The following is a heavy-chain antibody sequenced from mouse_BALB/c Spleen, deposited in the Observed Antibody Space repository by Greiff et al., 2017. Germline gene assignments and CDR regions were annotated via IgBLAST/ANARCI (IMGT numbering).Heavy chain of an antibody. D-gene: IGHD2-14*01. CDR1: GYTFTDYN. J-gene: IGHJ2*01. V-gene: IGHV1S29*02. CDR2: IYPYNGGT. Sequence: VQLQQSGPELVKPGASVKISCKASGYTFTDYNMYWVKQSHGKSLEWIGYIYPYNGGTGYNQKFKSKATLTVDNSSSTAYMELRSLTSEDSAVYYCARSYRYDALYYFDYWGQGTTLTVSS. CDR3: ARSYRYDALYYFDY.